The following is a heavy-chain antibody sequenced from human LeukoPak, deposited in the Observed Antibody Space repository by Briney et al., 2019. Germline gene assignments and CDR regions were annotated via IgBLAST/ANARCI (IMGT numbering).Heavy chain of an antibody. D-gene: IGHD3-22*01. J-gene: IGHJ4*02. Sequence: PGGSLRLSCAASGFTFSDYYMSWIRQAPGKGLEWVSYISSSSSYIYYADSVKGRFTISRDNAKNSLYLQMNSLRAEDTAVYYCASGKLLKKIVVVPTDDYWGQGTLVTVSS. V-gene: IGHV3-11*06. CDR3: ASGKLLKKIVVVPTDDY. CDR2: ISSSSSYI. CDR1: GFTFSDYY.